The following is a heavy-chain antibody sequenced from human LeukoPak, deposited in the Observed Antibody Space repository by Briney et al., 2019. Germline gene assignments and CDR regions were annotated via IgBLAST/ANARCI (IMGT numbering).Heavy chain of an antibody. V-gene: IGHV4-59*01. Sequence: ETLSLTCTVSGGSISSYYWSWVRQAPGKGLEWVGYIYYSGSTNYTPPLKSRVTISVDTSKNHFSLKLSSVTAADTAVYYCARGGYYDILTGYSHDYFDYWGQGTLVTVSS. D-gene: IGHD3-9*01. J-gene: IGHJ4*02. CDR3: ARGGYYDILTGYSHDYFDY. CDR1: GGSISSYY. CDR2: IYYSGST.